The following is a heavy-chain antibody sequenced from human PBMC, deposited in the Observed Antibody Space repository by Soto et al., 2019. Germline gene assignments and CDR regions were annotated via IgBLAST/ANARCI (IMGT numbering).Heavy chain of an antibody. Sequence: ASVKVSCKDSGYTFTSYDINWVRQATGQGLEWMGWMNPNSGNTGYAQKFQGRVTMTRNTSISTAYMELSSLRSEDTAVYYCAVSRVYCSSTSCYFGYWGQGTLVTVSS. J-gene: IGHJ4*02. CDR1: GYTFTSYD. D-gene: IGHD2-2*01. V-gene: IGHV1-8*01. CDR2: MNPNSGNT. CDR3: AVSRVYCSSTSCYFGY.